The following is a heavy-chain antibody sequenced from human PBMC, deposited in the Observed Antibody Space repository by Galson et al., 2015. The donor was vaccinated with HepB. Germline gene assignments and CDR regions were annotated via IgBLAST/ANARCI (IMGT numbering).Heavy chain of an antibody. CDR3: AGRGYSYGFDYYYGMTS. D-gene: IGHD5-18*01. V-gene: IGHV3-48*02. J-gene: IGHJ6*02. CDR1: GFTFSSYS. Sequence: SLRLSCAASGFTFSSYSMNWVRQAPGKGLEWVSYISRSRSSIYYADSVKGRFTISRDNAKNSLNLQMNSLRDEDTAVYYCAGRGYSYGFDYYYGMTSGARGPRSPSP. CDR2: ISRSRSSI.